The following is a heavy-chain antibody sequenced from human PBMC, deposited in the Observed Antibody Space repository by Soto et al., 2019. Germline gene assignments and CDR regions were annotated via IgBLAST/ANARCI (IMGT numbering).Heavy chain of an antibody. Sequence: SETLSLTCAVYGGSFSGYYWSWIRQPPGKGLEWIREINHHGRTNYNPSPKSRVTRSVDTSKNQFSLKLSAVTAADTAVYYCARGRSSSWYHYWGQGTLVTVSS. CDR3: ARGRSSSWYHY. CDR2: INHHGRT. J-gene: IGHJ4*02. D-gene: IGHD6-13*01. CDR1: GGSFSGYY. V-gene: IGHV4-34*01.